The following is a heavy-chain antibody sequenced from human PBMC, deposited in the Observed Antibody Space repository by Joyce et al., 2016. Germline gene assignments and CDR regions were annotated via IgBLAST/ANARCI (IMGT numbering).Heavy chain of an antibody. Sequence: QVQLQQWGAGLLKPSETLSLTCAVYGGSFSDYYWSWIRQSPGKGLQWIGEIIDRGTTNYNPSLKSRLTISLDTSKNRFSLNLNSVTAADTAVYYCHAAVGNWGRDYWGQGTLVTVSS. CDR2: IIDRGTT. CDR3: HAAVGNWGRDY. V-gene: IGHV4-34*02. J-gene: IGHJ4*02. CDR1: GGSFSDYY. D-gene: IGHD3-16*01.